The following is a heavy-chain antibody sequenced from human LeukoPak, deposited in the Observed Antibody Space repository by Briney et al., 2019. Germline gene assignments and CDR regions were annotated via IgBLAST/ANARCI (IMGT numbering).Heavy chain of an antibody. J-gene: IGHJ4*02. CDR3: ARRLDYYGSGRFDY. CDR2: INHSGST. Sequence: PSETLSLTCAVYGGSFSGYYWSWIRQPPGKGLEWIGEINHSGSTNYNPSLKSRVTISVDTSKNQFSLKLSSVTAADTAVYYCARRLDYYGSGRFDYWGQGTLVTVSS. V-gene: IGHV4-34*01. D-gene: IGHD3-10*01. CDR1: GGSFSGYY.